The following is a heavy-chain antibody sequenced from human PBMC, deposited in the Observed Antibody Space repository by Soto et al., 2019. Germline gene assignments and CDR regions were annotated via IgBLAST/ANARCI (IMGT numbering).Heavy chain of an antibody. J-gene: IGHJ4*02. CDR2: IDSDGSSI. CDR3: ASSGSYYRAYY. D-gene: IGHD1-26*01. CDR1: GFTFSNYW. Sequence: GGSLRLSCAASGFTFSNYWMHWVRQAPGKGLVWVSRIDSDGSSINYADSVKGRFTISRDNAKNTVYLQMNSLRTEDTAVYYCASSGSYYRAYYWGQGTLVTVSS. V-gene: IGHV3-74*01.